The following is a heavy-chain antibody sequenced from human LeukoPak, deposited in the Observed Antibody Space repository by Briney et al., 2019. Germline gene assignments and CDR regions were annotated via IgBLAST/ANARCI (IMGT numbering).Heavy chain of an antibody. V-gene: IGHV4-39*07. D-gene: IGHD3-10*01. CDR3: ARGMVYYYYMDV. Sequence: PSETLSLTCTVSGGSISSSSYYWGWIRQPPGKGLEWIGSIYYSGSTYYNPSLKSRVTISVDTSKNQFSLKLSSVTAADTAVYYCARGMVYYYYMDVWGKGTTVTVSS. J-gene: IGHJ6*03. CDR1: GGSISSSSYY. CDR2: IYYSGST.